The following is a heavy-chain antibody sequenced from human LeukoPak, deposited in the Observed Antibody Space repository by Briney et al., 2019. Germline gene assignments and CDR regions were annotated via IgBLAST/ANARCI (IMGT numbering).Heavy chain of an antibody. CDR1: GYTFTGYY. Sequence: ASVKVSCKASGYTFTGYYRHWVRQAPGQGREWMGWINPNSGGTNYAQKFQGRVTMTRDTSISTAYMELSRLRSDDTAVYYCANLGHSGSHSDYWGQGTLVTVSS. CDR3: ANLGHSGSHSDY. J-gene: IGHJ4*02. CDR2: INPNSGGT. D-gene: IGHD1-26*01. V-gene: IGHV1-2*02.